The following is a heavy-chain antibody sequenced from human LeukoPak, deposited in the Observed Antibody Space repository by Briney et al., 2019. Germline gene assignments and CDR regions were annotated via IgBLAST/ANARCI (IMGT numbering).Heavy chain of an antibody. Sequence: GGSLRLSCAASGFTFSDYYMSWIRQAPGKGLEWVSYISSSGSTIYYADSVKGRFTISRDNAKNSLYLQMYSLRAEDTAVYYCARDSLRFLEWPHDAFDVWGQGTMVTVSS. V-gene: IGHV3-11*01. CDR2: ISSSGSTI. J-gene: IGHJ3*01. CDR3: ARDSLRFLEWPHDAFDV. D-gene: IGHD3-3*01. CDR1: GFTFSDYY.